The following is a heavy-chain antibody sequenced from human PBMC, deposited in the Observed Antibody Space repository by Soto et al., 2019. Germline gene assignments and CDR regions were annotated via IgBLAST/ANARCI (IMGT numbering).Heavy chain of an antibody. CDR2: IYHSGST. CDR1: DGSIVGGGDA. CDR3: ARGMTTVSTFHS. V-gene: IGHV4-30-2*01. D-gene: IGHD4-17*01. J-gene: IGHJ4*02. Sequence: PSETLPLPYGVADGSIVGGGDAWSWIRQPPGKGLGWIGYIYHSGSTYYNPSLKSRVTISVDRSKNQVSLKLSSVTAADTAFYYCARGMTTVSTFHSWGQGPLVT.